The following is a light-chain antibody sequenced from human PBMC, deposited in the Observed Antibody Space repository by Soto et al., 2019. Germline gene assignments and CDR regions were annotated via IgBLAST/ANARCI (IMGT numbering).Light chain of an antibody. V-gene: IGKV3-20*01. CDR1: QSVRTK. CDR2: GAS. J-gene: IGKJ5*01. Sequence: ELVVTQSPATLSLSQGERATLSFRASQSVRTKLAWYQQKAGQAPRLLIYGASTRATGVSDRFSGSGSGTDFTLTISRLEPEDFAVYYCQLYGSSPEITFGQGTRLETK. CDR3: QLYGSSPEIT.